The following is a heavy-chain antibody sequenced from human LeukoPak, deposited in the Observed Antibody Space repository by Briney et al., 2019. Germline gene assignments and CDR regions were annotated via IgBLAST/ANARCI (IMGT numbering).Heavy chain of an antibody. CDR1: GFTFSSYA. CDR3: AKIGTKFPAWYYYGSGSSIDY. D-gene: IGHD3-10*01. J-gene: IGHJ4*02. Sequence: PGGSLRLSCAASGFTFSSYAMHWVRQAPGKGLEWVAVISYDGSNKYYADSVKGRFTISRDNSKNTLYLQMNSLRAEDTAVYYCAKIGTKFPAWYYYGSGSSIDYWGQGTLVTVSS. CDR2: ISYDGSNK. V-gene: IGHV3-30-3*02.